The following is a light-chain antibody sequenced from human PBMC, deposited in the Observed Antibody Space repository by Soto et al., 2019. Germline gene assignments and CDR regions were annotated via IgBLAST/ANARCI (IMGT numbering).Light chain of an antibody. J-gene: IGKJ1*01. CDR2: GAS. V-gene: IGKV3-15*01. Sequence: EVVMTQSPYTLSVSPVERATLSCRASQSVSTNLAWYQQKLGQAPRLLIYGASTRATGISARFSGSGSGTEFTLTISSLQSEDFAIYYCQQYNNWPRTFGQGTKVDIK. CDR1: QSVSTN. CDR3: QQYNNWPRT.